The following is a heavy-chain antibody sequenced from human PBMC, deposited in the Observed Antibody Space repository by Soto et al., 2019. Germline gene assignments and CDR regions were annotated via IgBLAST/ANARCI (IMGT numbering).Heavy chain of an antibody. J-gene: IGHJ5*02. Sequence: QVQLQESGPGLVKPSETLSLTCTVSGGSVSSGSYYWSWIRQPPGKGLEWIGYIYYSGSTNYNPSLKSRVTISVDTSKNQFSLKLSSVTAADTAVYYCARDDFWSGSWFDPWGQGTLVTVSS. CDR3: ARDDFWSGSWFDP. V-gene: IGHV4-61*01. CDR2: IYYSGST. D-gene: IGHD3-3*01. CDR1: GGSVSSGSYY.